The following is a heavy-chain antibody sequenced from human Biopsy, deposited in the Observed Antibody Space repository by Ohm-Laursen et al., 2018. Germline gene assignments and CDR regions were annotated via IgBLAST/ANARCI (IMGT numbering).Heavy chain of an antibody. CDR3: ARDYDTSGYYYVS. D-gene: IGHD3-22*01. Sequence: TLSLTCTVSGVSITAYYWSWIRQPPGKGLECIGNIHHSGSTNYNPSLKSRLTISVDTSKNQFSLKLNSVTAADTAVYYCARDYDTSGYYYVSWGQGTLVTVSS. V-gene: IGHV4-4*09. CDR1: GVSITAYY. CDR2: IHHSGST. J-gene: IGHJ5*02.